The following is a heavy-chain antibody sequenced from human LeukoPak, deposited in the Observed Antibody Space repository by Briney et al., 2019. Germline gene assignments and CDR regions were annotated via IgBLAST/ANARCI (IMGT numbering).Heavy chain of an antibody. CDR2: INPYSGWT. Sequence: ASVKVSCKASGYTFTGYYMHWVRQAPGQGLEWRGWINPYSGWTNYAQKFQGRVTMTRDTSISTAYMELSRLRSDDTAVYYCASSANEWYPFDYWGQGTLVTVSS. V-gene: IGHV1-2*02. CDR1: GYTFTGYY. D-gene: IGHD3-3*01. J-gene: IGHJ4*02. CDR3: ASSANEWYPFDY.